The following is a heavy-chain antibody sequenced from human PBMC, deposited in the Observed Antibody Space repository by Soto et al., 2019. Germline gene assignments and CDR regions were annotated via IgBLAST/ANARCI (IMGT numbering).Heavy chain of an antibody. D-gene: IGHD5-18*01. CDR1: GYSFTSYW. Sequence: GESLKISCKGSGYSFTSYWISWVRQMPGKGLEWMGRIDPSDSYTNYSPSFQGHVTISADKSISTAYLQWSSLKASDTAMYYCARRNSYGYHYYGMDVWGQGTTVTVSS. J-gene: IGHJ6*02. V-gene: IGHV5-10-1*01. CDR2: IDPSDSYT. CDR3: ARRNSYGYHYYGMDV.